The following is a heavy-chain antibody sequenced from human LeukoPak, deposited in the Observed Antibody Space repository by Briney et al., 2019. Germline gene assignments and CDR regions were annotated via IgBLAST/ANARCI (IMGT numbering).Heavy chain of an antibody. V-gene: IGHV3-20*04. CDR3: SRVGIQLWGND. Sequence: GGSLRLSCAASGFTFDDYGMSWVRQAPGKGLEWVSGINWNGGSTGYADSVKGRFTISRDNAKNSLYLQMNSLRAEDTALSYCSRVGIQLWGNDWGQGTLVTVSS. CDR1: GFTFDDYG. D-gene: IGHD5-18*01. CDR2: INWNGGST. J-gene: IGHJ4*02.